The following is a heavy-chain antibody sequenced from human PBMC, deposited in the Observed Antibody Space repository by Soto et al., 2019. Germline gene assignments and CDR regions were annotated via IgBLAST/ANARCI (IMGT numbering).Heavy chain of an antibody. D-gene: IGHD4-4*01. V-gene: IGHV3-21*01. CDR2: ISSSSSYI. CDR3: AGPYFFVSGIDYIRSVRSVMAV. J-gene: IGHJ6*01. Sequence: GVSLRVWCAVAGFTFISHGRNWVRQAPGKGLEWVSSISSSSSYIYYADSVKGRFTISRDNAKNSLYLQTNSLRAEDPAVYYYAGPYFFVSGIDYIRSVRSVMAVWVNGSTVTVSS. CDR1: GFTFISHG.